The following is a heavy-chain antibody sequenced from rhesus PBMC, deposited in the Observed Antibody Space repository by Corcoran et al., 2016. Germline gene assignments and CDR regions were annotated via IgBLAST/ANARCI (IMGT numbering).Heavy chain of an antibody. CDR1: GGSISSSY. V-gene: IGHV4-169*01. CDR2: SYGSGCST. D-gene: IGHD1-1*01. Sequence: QLQLQESGPGLVEPSETLSVTCAVSGGSISSSYWSWIRQAPRKGLGWIGYSYGSGCSTNYHPSLTSRVTLSVDTSKNQLSLKLSSVTAADTAVYYCVRHVGTFPDVWGPGVLVTVSS. CDR3: VRHVGTFPDV. J-gene: IGHJ5-1*01.